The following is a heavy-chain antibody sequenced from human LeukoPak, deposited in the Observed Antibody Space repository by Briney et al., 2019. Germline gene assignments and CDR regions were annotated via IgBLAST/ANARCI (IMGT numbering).Heavy chain of an antibody. CDR3: ARGDGGSGRGWFDP. D-gene: IGHD6-19*01. CDR2: IYSGGST. J-gene: IGHJ5*02. CDR1: GFIVSTTY. V-gene: IGHV3-53*01. Sequence: GGSLRLSCAASGFIVSTTYMSWVRQAPGKGLEWVSVIYSGGSTYCADSVKGRFTISRDSSKNTLYLQMNRLRAEDTAVYYCARGDGGSGRGWFDPWGQGTLVTVSS.